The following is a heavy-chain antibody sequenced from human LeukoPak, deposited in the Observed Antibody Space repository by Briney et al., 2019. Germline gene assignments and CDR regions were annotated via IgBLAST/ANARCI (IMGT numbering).Heavy chain of an antibody. D-gene: IGHD6-19*01. CDR3: AKDRSSGRSDY. CDR1: GFTASSNY. CDR2: IYSGGST. Sequence: GGSLRLSCAASGFTASSNYMSWVRQAPGKGLEWVSVIYSGGSTYYADSVKGRFTISRDNSKNTLYLQMNSLRAEDTAVYYCAKDRSSGRSDYWGQGTLVTVSS. V-gene: IGHV3-53*01. J-gene: IGHJ4*02.